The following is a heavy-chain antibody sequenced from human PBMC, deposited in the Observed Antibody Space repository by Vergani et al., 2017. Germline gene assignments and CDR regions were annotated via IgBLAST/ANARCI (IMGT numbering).Heavy chain of an antibody. V-gene: IGHV4-61*02. CDR2: ISNSGSA. Sequence: QLQLQESGPGLVRPSETLSLTCSVSGASISSGPFFWSWIRQPAGKGLEWIGRISNSGSAKYNSSLRSRVTISVDTANNQFSLKLRSLTVADTAVYYCVREDVRYYDSYGDSAGCFDSWGQGTLVTVSS. CDR3: VREDVRYYDSYGDSAGCFDS. D-gene: IGHD3-22*01. CDR1: GASISSGPFF. J-gene: IGHJ5*01.